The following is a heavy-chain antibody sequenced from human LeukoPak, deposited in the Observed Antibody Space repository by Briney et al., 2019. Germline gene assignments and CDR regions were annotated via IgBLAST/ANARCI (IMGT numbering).Heavy chain of an antibody. D-gene: IGHD5-12*01. CDR3: AIVATYCYYGMDV. Sequence: PGGSLRLSCTASGFNFGIYGMHWVRQAPGKGLEWVAVMWDDGTNEYYVESVKGRFTISRDNAKNSLYLQMNSLRAEDTAVYYCAIVATYCYYGMDVWGQGTTVTVSS. CDR1: GFNFGIYG. J-gene: IGHJ6*02. CDR2: MWDDGTNE. V-gene: IGHV3-33*03.